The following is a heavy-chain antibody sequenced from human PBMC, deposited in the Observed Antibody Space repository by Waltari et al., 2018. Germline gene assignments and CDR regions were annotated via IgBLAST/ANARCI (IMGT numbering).Heavy chain of an antibody. CDR1: GFIFSNYN. CDR3: ARDPDTSMVSYFDY. V-gene: IGHV3-33*01. Sequence: QVHLVESGGGVVQPGRSLRLSCAASGFIFSNYNMHWVRQAPGKGLEWVAVIWFDGINKYYVDSVKGRFTISRDNFKNILYLQMNSLRAEDTAVYYCARDPDTSMVSYFDYWGQGTLVTVSS. D-gene: IGHD5-18*01. J-gene: IGHJ4*02. CDR2: IWFDGINK.